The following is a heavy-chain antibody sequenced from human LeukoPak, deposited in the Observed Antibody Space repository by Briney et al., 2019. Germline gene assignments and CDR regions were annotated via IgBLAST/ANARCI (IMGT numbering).Heavy chain of an antibody. CDR3: ARCDGDYGGAYQFDY. V-gene: IGHV4-38-2*02. J-gene: IGHJ4*02. CDR1: GYSISSGYY. D-gene: IGHD4-17*01. CDR2: IYHSGST. Sequence: SETLSLTCTVSGYSISSGYYWGWIRQPPGKGLEWIGSIYHSGSTYYNPSLKSRVTISVDTSKNQFSLKLSSVTAADTAVYYCARCDGDYGGAYQFDYWGQGTLVTVSS.